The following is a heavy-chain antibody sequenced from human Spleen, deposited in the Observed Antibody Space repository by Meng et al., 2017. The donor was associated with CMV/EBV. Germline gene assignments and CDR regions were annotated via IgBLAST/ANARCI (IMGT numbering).Heavy chain of an antibody. V-gene: IGHV5-51*01. D-gene: IGHD4-11*01. Sequence: GGSLRLSCKGSAFSSTTYWIGWVRQMPGKCLEWKGFIYPGDSDTRYSPSFQGQLAISVDKSITTAYLQWISLKASDTAIYYCARFDGMTTVSTLLFDIWGQGTAVTVSS. CDR2: IYPGDSDT. J-gene: IGHJ4*02. CDR1: AFSSTTYW. CDR3: ARFDGMTTVSTLLFDI.